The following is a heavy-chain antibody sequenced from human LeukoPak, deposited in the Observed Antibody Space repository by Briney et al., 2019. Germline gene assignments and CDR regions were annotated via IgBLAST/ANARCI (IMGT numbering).Heavy chain of an antibody. J-gene: IGHJ3*02. CDR2: IYHSGST. CDR3: ARLGAQGAFDI. V-gene: IGHV4-38-2*01. CDR1: GYSISSGYY. Sequence: SETLSLTCAVSGYSISSGYYWGWIRQPPGKGLEWIGSIYHSGSTYYNPSLKSRVTISVDTSKNQFSLKLSSVTAADTAVDYCARLGAQGAFDIWGQGTMVTVSS. D-gene: IGHD1-26*01.